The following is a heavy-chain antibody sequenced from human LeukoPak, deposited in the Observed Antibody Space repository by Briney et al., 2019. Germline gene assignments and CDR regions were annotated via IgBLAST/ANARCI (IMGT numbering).Heavy chain of an antibody. V-gene: IGHV1-69*05. J-gene: IGHJ5*02. CDR2: IIPIFGTA. Sequence: SVKVSCKASGGTFSSYAISWVRQAPGQGLEWMGRIIPIFGTANYAQKFQGRVTITTDEPTSTAYMELSSLRSEDTAVYYCARDLPLSYFWFDPWGQGTLVTVSS. CDR3: ARDLPLSYFWFDP. CDR1: GGTFSSYA. D-gene: IGHD1-26*01.